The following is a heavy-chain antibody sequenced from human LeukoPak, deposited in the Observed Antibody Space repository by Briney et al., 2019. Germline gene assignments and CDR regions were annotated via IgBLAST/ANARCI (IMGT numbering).Heavy chain of an antibody. CDR1: GGSISSYY. CDR3: ARGAGQGGYDYAFDI. V-gene: IGHV4-59*01. Sequence: SETLSLTCTVSGGSISSYYWSWIRQPPGKGLEWIGYIYYSGSTNYNPSLKSRVTISVDTSKNQFSLKLSSVTAADTAVYYCARGAGQGGYDYAFDIWGQGTMVTVSS. J-gene: IGHJ3*02. CDR2: IYYSGST. D-gene: IGHD5-12*01.